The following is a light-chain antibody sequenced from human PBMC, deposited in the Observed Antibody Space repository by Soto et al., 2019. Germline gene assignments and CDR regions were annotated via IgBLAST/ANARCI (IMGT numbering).Light chain of an antibody. V-gene: IGKV1-17*01. Sequence: DIQMTQSPSSLSASVGDRVTITCRASQGIGNDLGWYQQKPGKAPKRLIYVASTLQSGVPSRFSGSGSGTEFTLTISSLQPEDSATYYCLQHISYPLTFGGGTKVEIK. CDR1: QGIGND. CDR3: LQHISYPLT. J-gene: IGKJ4*01. CDR2: VAS.